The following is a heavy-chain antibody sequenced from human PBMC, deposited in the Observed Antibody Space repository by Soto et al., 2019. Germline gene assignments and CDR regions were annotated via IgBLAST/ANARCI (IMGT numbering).Heavy chain of an antibody. CDR1: GFTFSSYG. CDR3: ARGYCSGGSCYGREFFDY. J-gene: IGHJ4*02. CDR2: IWYDGSNK. D-gene: IGHD2-15*01. V-gene: IGHV3-33*01. Sequence: QVQLVESGGGVVQPGRSLRLSCAASGFTFSSYGMHWVRQAPGKGLVWVAVIWYDGSNKYYADSVKGRFNISRDNSKNTLYLQMNSLRAEDTAVYYCARGYCSGGSCYGREFFDYWGQGTLVTVSS.